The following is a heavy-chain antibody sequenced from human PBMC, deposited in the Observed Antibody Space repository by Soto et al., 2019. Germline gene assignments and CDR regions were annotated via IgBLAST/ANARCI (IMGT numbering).Heavy chain of an antibody. J-gene: IGHJ4*02. V-gene: IGHV3-15*01. CDR1: GFTFSNAW. CDR3: TTEFLAAYSGWYPNFDY. Sequence: GGSLRLSCAASGFTFSNAWMSWVRQAPGKGLEWVGRIKSKTDGGTTDYAAPVKGRFTISRDDSKNTLYLQMNSLKTEDTAVYYCTTEFLAAYSGWYPNFDYWGQGTLVTVSS. D-gene: IGHD6-19*01. CDR2: IKSKTDGGTT.